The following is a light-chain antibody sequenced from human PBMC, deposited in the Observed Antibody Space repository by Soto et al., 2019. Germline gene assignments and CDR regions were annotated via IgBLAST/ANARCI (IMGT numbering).Light chain of an antibody. CDR2: DAS. V-gene: IGKV3-11*01. CDR3: QQRFNWPRFT. Sequence: EIVLTQSPATLSLSPGERAPLSCRASQSVSSSLAWYQQKPGQAPRLLIYDASNRAPGIPARFSAGGSGTDFTLTISSLEPEDFAVYYCQQRFNWPRFTFGQGTKLEIK. J-gene: IGKJ2*01. CDR1: QSVSSS.